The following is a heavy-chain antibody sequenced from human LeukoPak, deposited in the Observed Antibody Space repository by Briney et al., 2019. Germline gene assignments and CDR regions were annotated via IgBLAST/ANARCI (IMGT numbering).Heavy chain of an antibody. CDR3: AKGDCSSTSCYPIDY. Sequence: GGSLRLSCAASGFTFSSYAMSWVRQAPGKGLEWVSAISGSGGSTYYADSVKGRFTISRDNSKNTLYLQMNSLRAEDTAVYYCAKGDCSSTSCYPIDYWGQGTLVTVSS. J-gene: IGHJ4*02. D-gene: IGHD2-2*01. V-gene: IGHV3-23*01. CDR2: ISGSGGST. CDR1: GFTFSSYA.